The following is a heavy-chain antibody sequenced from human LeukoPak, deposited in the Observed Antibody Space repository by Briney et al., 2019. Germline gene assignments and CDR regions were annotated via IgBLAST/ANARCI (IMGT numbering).Heavy chain of an antibody. CDR1: AGSISSHY. J-gene: IGHJ4*02. CDR3: ARAPDFSSGWLLDR. D-gene: IGHD6-19*01. V-gene: IGHV4-4*07. CDR2: IHTSGTT. Sequence: PSETLSLTCTVSAGSISSHYWSWIRQPAGKGLEWIGRIHTSGTTNYNPSLKSRVTMSVDTSKNQFSLKVSSVTAADTGVYYCARAPDFSSGWLLDRWGQGSLVTVSS.